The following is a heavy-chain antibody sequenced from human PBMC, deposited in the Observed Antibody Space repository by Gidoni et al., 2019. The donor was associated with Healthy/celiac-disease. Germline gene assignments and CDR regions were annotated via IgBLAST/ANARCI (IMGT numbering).Heavy chain of an antibody. D-gene: IGHD6-6*01. V-gene: IGHV3-30*04. CDR3: ARDIRIAARRPAGYFDY. CDR2: ISYDGSNK. J-gene: IGHJ4*02. CDR1: GFPFSSYA. Sequence: QVQLVESGGGVVQPGRSLRLSCAASGFPFSSYAMHWVRQAPGKGLEWVAVISYDGSNKYYADSVKGRFTISRDNSKNTLYLQMNSLRAEDTAVYYCARDIRIAARRPAGYFDYWGQGTLVTVSS.